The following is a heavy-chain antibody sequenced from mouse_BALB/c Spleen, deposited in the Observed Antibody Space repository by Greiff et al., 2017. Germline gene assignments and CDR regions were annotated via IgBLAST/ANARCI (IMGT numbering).Heavy chain of an antibody. Sequence: QVQLKESGPGLVAPSQSLSITCTVSGFSLTSYGVHWVRQPPGKGLEWLGVIWAGGSTNYNSALMSRLSISKDNSKSQVFLKMNSLQTDDTAMYYWARDSSGYRNYYAMDYWGQGTSVTVSS. CDR1: GFSLTSYG. CDR3: ARDSSGYRNYYAMDY. V-gene: IGHV2-9*02. D-gene: IGHD3-1*01. J-gene: IGHJ4*01. CDR2: IWAGGST.